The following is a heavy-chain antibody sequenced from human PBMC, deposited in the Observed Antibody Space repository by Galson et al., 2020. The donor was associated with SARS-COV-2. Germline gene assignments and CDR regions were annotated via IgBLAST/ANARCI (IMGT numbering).Heavy chain of an antibody. J-gene: IGHJ6*03. CDR3: VKVSGSLGIREYFYSYYMDV. D-gene: IGHD1-26*01. V-gene: IGHV3-23*01. CDR1: GFTFSSYA. Sequence: GESLKISCAASGFTFSSYAMTWVRQAPGKGLEWVSAISGSGVRTYFAGSVRGRFTISRDNSKNTLYLQMTSLRAEDTAVYYCVKVSGSLGIREYFYSYYMDVWGTGTTVTVSS. CDR2: ISGSGVRT.